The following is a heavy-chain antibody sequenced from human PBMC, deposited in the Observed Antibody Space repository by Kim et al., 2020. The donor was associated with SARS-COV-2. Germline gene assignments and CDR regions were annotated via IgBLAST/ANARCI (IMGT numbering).Heavy chain of an antibody. Sequence: GESLKISCKGSGYSFTSYWISWVRQMPGKGLEWMGRIDLSDSYANYSPSFQGHVTISADKSISTAYLQWSSLKASDTAMYYCARHGHEYSTSSYYYYGMDVWGLATTVTVSS. CDR1: GYSFTSYW. V-gene: IGHV5-10-1*01. CDR2: IDLSDSYA. J-gene: IGHJ6*02. D-gene: IGHD6-6*01. CDR3: ARHGHEYSTSSYYYYGMDV.